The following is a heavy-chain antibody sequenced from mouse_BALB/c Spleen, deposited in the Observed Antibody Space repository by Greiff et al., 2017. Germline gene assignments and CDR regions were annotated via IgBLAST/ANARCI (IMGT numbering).Heavy chain of an antibody. J-gene: IGHJ1*01. CDR3: AREDGNQGV. CDR1: GYSITSDYA. D-gene: IGHD2-1*01. CDR2: ISYSGST. V-gene: IGHV3-2*02. Sequence: EVKLQESGPGLVKPSQSLSLTCTVTGYSITSDYAWNWIRQFPGNKLEWMGYISYSGSTSYNPSLKSRISITRDTSKNQFFLQLNSVTTEDTATYYCAREDGNQGVWGAGTTVTVSS.